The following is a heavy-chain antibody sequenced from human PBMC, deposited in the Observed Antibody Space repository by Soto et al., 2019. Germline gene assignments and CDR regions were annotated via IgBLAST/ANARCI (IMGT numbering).Heavy chain of an antibody. CDR1: GFTISNYG. CDR3: ARGSRGVPAHIDY. J-gene: IGHJ4*02. D-gene: IGHD2-2*01. V-gene: IGHV3-30-3*01. CDR2: ISYDGTIT. Sequence: GGSLRLSCAASGFTISNYGMHWVRQAPGKGLEWVAVISYDGTITYYADSVKGRFTISRDNSKNTLYLQMNSLRTEDTAVYYCARGSRGVPAHIDYWGQGTLVTVSS.